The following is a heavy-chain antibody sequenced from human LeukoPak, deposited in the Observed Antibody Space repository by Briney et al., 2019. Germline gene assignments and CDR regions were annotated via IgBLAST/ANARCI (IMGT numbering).Heavy chain of an antibody. D-gene: IGHD5-12*01. J-gene: IGHJ3*02. CDR2: IYSCGSN. Sequence: SETLSLTCTVSGGSISSSSYHWDWIRQSPGQGREWIWYIYSCGSNDYTPSLKSRVTISVDTSKNQLSLKLSSVTAADTAIYYCARHSRSGSGGYENAFDIWGQGTMVTVSS. CDR3: ARHSRSGSGGYENAFDI. CDR1: GGSISSSSYH. V-gene: IGHV4-39*01.